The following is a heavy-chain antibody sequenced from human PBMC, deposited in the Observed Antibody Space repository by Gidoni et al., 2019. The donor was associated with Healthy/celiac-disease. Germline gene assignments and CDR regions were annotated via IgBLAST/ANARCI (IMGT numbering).Heavy chain of an antibody. CDR1: GGSISSYY. V-gene: IGHV4-4*07. D-gene: IGHD2-21*02. J-gene: IGHJ4*02. CDR3: ARGSYCGGDCYIFDY. CDR2: IYTSGST. Sequence: QVQLQASGPGLVKPSETLSLTCTVSGGSISSYYWRWIRQPAGKGLEWIGRIYTSGSTNYNPSLKSRVTMSVDTSKNQFSLKLSSVTAADTAVYYCARGSYCGGDCYIFDYWGQGTLVTVSS.